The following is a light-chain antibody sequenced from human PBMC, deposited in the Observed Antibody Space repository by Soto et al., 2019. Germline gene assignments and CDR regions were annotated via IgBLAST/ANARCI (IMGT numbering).Light chain of an antibody. CDR3: QQYNNWPTWT. V-gene: IGKV3-15*01. J-gene: IGKJ1*01. CDR2: GAS. Sequence: DIVMTQSPATLSVSPGERATLSCRASQSVSSYLAWYQQKPGQAPRLLIYGASTRATGIPARFSGSGSGTEFTLTISSLQSEDFAVYYCQQYNNWPTWTFGQGTKVDIK. CDR1: QSVSSY.